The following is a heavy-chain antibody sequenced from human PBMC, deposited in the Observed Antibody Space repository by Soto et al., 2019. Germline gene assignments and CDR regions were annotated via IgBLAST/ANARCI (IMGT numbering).Heavy chain of an antibody. J-gene: IGHJ6*02. CDR3: ASDLPAMDV. CDR2: IRAYNGNT. Sequence: QVQLVQSGAEVKKPGASVKVSCKASGYTFTSYGISWVRQAPGQGLEWMGWIRAYNGNTNYAQKLQCRDTMTTDTTTSTANVEAMSLRSDDAAVYYCASDLPAMDVWGQGTTVTVSS. V-gene: IGHV1-18*01. CDR1: GYTFTSYG.